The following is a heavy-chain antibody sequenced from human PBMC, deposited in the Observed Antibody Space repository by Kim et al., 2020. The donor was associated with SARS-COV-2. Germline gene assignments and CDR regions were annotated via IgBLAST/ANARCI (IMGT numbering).Heavy chain of an antibody. V-gene: IGHV4-39*01. Sequence: SETLSLTCTVSGDSISSGYYYWGWIRQPPGKGLEWIGSIHYTGTTYYNPSLKSRVTISVDTSKNQFSLKLSSVTAADTAVYYCARHLRGTYYDSSSWTPSFDYWGQGILGTVSS. D-gene: IGHD3-22*01. CDR3: ARHLRGTYYDSSSWTPSFDY. J-gene: IGHJ4*02. CDR1: GDSISSGYYY. CDR2: IHYTGTT.